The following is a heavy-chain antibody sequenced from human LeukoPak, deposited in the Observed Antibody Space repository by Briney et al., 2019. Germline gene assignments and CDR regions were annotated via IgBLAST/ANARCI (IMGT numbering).Heavy chain of an antibody. V-gene: IGHV4-39*01. CDR3: ARHGVAAAIDY. CDR2: IYHSGST. J-gene: IGHJ4*02. Sequence: SQTLSLTCTVSGGSISSGSYYWGWIRQPPGKGLEWIGSIYHSGSTYYNPSLKSRVTISVDTSKNQFSLKLSSVTAADTAVYYCARHGVAAAIDYWGQGTLVTVSS. CDR1: GGSISSGSYY. D-gene: IGHD6-13*01.